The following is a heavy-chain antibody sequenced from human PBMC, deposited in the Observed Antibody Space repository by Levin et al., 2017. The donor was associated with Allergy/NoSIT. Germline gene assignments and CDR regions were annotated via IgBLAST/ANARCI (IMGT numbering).Heavy chain of an antibody. D-gene: IGHD6-19*01. Sequence: GGSLRLSCKGSGYSFTTYWITWVRQMPGKGLEWMGRINPTDSYTNYSPSFQGHVTISADKSISTAYLQWSSLKASDTAMYYCARGVTVAGSRGYFYYMDVWGKGTTVTVSS. CDR2: INPTDSYT. J-gene: IGHJ6*03. V-gene: IGHV5-10-1*01. CDR3: ARGVTVAGSRGYFYYMDV. CDR1: GYSFTTYW.